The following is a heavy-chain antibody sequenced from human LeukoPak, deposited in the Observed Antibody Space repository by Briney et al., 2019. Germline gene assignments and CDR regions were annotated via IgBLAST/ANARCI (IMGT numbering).Heavy chain of an antibody. D-gene: IGHD3-10*01. V-gene: IGHV1-69*13. CDR1: GGTFSSYA. CDR3: ASYYYGSGSYKNAFDI. J-gene: IGHJ3*02. Sequence: EASVKLSCTASGGTFSSYAISWVRQAPGQGLEWMGGIIPIFGTANYAQKFQGRVTITADESTSTAYMELSSLRSEDTAVYYCASYYYGSGSYKNAFDIWGQGTMVTVSS. CDR2: IIPIFGTA.